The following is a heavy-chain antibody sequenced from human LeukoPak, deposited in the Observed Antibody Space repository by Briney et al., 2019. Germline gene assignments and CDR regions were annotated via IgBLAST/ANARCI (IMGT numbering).Heavy chain of an antibody. J-gene: IGHJ4*02. V-gene: IGHV3-7*01. CDR2: IKPDGRDK. D-gene: IGHD4-23*01. CDR1: GYTFSDYW. Sequence: GGSLRLSCAASGYTFSDYWMSWVRQAPGKGLERVANIKPDGRDKYHVDSVKGRFAISRDNAKASLYLLMNSLRAEDTAVYYCARGRFCDSGNCYLDYWGQGTLVTVSS. CDR3: ARGRFCDSGNCYLDY.